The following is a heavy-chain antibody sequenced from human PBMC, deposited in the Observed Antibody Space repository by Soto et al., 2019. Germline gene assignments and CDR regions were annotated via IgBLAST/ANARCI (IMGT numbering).Heavy chain of an antibody. V-gene: IGHV3-30-3*01. D-gene: IGHD6-19*01. CDR1: GFTFSSYA. Sequence: GGSLRLSCAASGFTFSSYAMHWVRQAPGKGLEWVAVISYDGSNKYYVDSVKGRFTISRDNSKNTLYLQMNSLRAEDTAVYYCARGSIAVAAEGGWFDPWGQGTLVTVSS. CDR3: ARGSIAVAAEGGWFDP. J-gene: IGHJ5*02. CDR2: ISYDGSNK.